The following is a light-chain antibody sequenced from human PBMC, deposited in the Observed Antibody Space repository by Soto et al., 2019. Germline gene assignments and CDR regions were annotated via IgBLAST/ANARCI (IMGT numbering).Light chain of an antibody. CDR2: GAS. CDR1: QSVSSSY. V-gene: IGKV3-20*01. Sequence: EIVLTQSPGTLSLSPGERATLSCRASQSVSSSYLAWYQQTPGQAPRLRIYGASSRTTGNPDRLSGSGSGTDYSLIISRLDPVDFAVKYRQQYDSSPLTFGQGTKVEIK. CDR3: QQYDSSPLT. J-gene: IGKJ1*01.